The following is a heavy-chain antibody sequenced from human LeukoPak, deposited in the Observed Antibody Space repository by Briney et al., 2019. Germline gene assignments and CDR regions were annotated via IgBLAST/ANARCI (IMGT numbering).Heavy chain of an antibody. Sequence: KASETLCLTCTVSGGSICSRAFSWGWIRPTPRKGLEWIGNIFHSGSAYYNPSLKSRVRILVATSKNQFFLELTSVTAADTAVYYCAREAAYSMDVWGKGTTVTVSS. CDR3: AREAAYSMDV. V-gene: IGHV4-39*07. CDR1: GGSICSRAFS. D-gene: IGHD2-21*01. J-gene: IGHJ6*03. CDR2: IFHSGSA.